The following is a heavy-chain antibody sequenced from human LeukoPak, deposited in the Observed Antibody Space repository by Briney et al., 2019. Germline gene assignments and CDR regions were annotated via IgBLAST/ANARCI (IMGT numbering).Heavy chain of an antibody. V-gene: IGHV3-11*01. D-gene: IGHD2-15*01. Sequence: GGSLRLSCAASGFAFSDYNMRWIRQAPGKGLEWVSSISRSGSTKYYADSVKGRFTISRDNAKNSLFLQMNSLRAEDTAVYYCARVLRYCSGGNCYSGGLGYMDVWGKGTTVTISS. CDR2: ISRSGSTK. J-gene: IGHJ6*03. CDR1: GFAFSDYN. CDR3: ARVLRYCSGGNCYSGGLGYMDV.